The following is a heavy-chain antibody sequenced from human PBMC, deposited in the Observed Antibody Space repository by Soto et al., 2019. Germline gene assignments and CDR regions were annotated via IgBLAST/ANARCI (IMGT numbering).Heavy chain of an antibody. D-gene: IGHD3-3*01. CDR3: ARLADFWSGLALMDV. V-gene: IGHV5-51*01. Sequence: PGESLKISCKGSGYSFTSYWIGWVRQMPGKGLEWMGIIYPGDSDTRYSPSFQGQVTISADKSVSTAYLQWSSLKASDTATYYCARLADFWSGLALMDVWGQGTTVTVSS. CDR1: GYSFTSYW. CDR2: IYPGDSDT. J-gene: IGHJ6*02.